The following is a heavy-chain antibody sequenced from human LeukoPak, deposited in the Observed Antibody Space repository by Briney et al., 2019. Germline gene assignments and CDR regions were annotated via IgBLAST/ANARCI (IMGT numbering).Heavy chain of an antibody. J-gene: IGHJ3*02. V-gene: IGHV4-30-2*01. CDR1: GGSISGGGYS. Sequence: SQTLSLTCAVSGGSISGGGYSWSWIRQPPGKGLEWIGYIYHSGSTYYNPSLKSRVTISVDRSKNQFSLKLSSVTAADTAVYYCARTPPDYYDSSGYPPHDAFDIWGQGTMVTVSS. D-gene: IGHD3-22*01. CDR3: ARTPPDYYDSSGYPPHDAFDI. CDR2: IYHSGST.